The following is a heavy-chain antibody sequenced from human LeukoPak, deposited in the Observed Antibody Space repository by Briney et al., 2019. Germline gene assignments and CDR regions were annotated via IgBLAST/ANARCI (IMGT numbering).Heavy chain of an antibody. D-gene: IGHD3-10*01. CDR2: IYSGGST. CDR1: GFTVSSNY. V-gene: IGHV3-53*01. Sequence: GGSLRLSCAASGFTVSSNYMSWVRQAPGKGLEWVSVIYSGGSTYYADSVKGRFTISRDNSKNTLYLQMNSLRAEDTAVYYCARDLDYGSGGRYYYGMDVWGQGTTVTVSS. J-gene: IGHJ6*02. CDR3: ARDLDYGSGGRYYYGMDV.